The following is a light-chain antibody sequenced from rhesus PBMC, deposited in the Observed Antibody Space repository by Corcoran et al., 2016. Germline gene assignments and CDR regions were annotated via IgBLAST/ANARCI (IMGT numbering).Light chain of an antibody. V-gene: IGKV1-22*01. J-gene: IGKJ1*01. CDR1: QGISSW. CDR3: QQYRSRPPT. Sequence: DIQMTQSPSSLSASVGDTVTITCRASQGISSWLAWYQQKPGKAPKLLIYKASSLQSGVPSRFSGRGSGTDFTLTISSLQSEDFATYYCQQYRSRPPTFGQGTKVEIK. CDR2: KAS.